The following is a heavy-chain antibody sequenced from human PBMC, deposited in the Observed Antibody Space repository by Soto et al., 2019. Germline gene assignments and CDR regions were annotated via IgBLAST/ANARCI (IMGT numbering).Heavy chain of an antibody. V-gene: IGHV3-23*01. J-gene: IGHJ4*02. CDR1: GFSFSSYA. CDR3: AKVPSTLGYCSSTSCCLCY. Sequence: GGSLRLSCAASGFSFSSYAMSWVRQAPGKGLEWVSAITGSGGSTYYADSVKGRFTISRDNSKNTLYLQMNSLRAEDTAVYYCAKVPSTLGYCSSTSCCLCYWGQGTLVTVSS. D-gene: IGHD2-2*01. CDR2: ITGSGGST.